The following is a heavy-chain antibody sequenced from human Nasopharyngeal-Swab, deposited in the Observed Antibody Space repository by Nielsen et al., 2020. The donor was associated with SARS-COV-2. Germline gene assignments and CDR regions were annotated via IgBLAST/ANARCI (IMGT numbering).Heavy chain of an antibody. CDR3: ARGGAYYYGSGSYRTNWFDP. CDR2: INTNTGNP. V-gene: IGHV7-4-1*01. J-gene: IGHJ5*02. D-gene: IGHD3-10*01. CDR1: GYTFTSYA. Sequence: ASVKVSCKASGYTFTSYAMNWVRQAPGQGLEWMGWINTNTGNPTYAQGFTGRFVFSLDTSVSTVYLQICSLKAEDTAVYYCARGGAYYYGSGSYRTNWFDPWGQGTLVTVSS.